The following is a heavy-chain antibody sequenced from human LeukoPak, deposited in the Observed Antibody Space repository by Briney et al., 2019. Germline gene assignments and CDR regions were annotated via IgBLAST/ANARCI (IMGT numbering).Heavy chain of an antibody. CDR3: AKDHLPGIVVADRDY. CDR1: GFTFSSYE. V-gene: IGHV3-23*01. CDR2: ISGSGGTS. J-gene: IGHJ4*02. Sequence: GGSLRLSCAASGFTFSSYEMNWVRQAPGKGLEWVSAISGSGGTSYYADSVKGRLTISRDNSKNTLYLQINSLRAEDTALYYCAKDHLPGIVVADRDYWGQGTLVTVSS. D-gene: IGHD6-19*01.